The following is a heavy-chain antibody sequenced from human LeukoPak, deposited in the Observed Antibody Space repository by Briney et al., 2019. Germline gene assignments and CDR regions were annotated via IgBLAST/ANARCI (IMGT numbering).Heavy chain of an antibody. D-gene: IGHD6-13*01. J-gene: IGHJ4*02. CDR1: GFTFSSYA. CDR2: ISGSGGST. V-gene: IGHV3-23*01. Sequence: GGSLRLSCAASGFTFSSYAMSWVRQAPRKGLEWVSAISGSGGSTYYADSVKGRFTISRDNSKNTLYLQMNSLRAEDTAVYYCAKPPHSSSWYMSTSFDYWGQGTLVTVSS. CDR3: AKPPHSSSWYMSTSFDY.